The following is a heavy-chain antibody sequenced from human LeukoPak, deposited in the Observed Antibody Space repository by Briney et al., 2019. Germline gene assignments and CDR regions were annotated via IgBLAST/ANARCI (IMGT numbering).Heavy chain of an antibody. D-gene: IGHD6-13*01. CDR3: ARDWGGEAAAGPDDY. V-gene: IGHV3-21*01. Sequence: GGSLRLSCAASGFTFSSYSMNWVRQAPGKGLEWASSISSSSSYIYYADSVKGRFTISRDNAKNSLYLQMNSLRAEDTAVYYCARDWGGEAAAGPDDYWGQGTLVTVSS. J-gene: IGHJ4*02. CDR1: GFTFSSYS. CDR2: ISSSSSYI.